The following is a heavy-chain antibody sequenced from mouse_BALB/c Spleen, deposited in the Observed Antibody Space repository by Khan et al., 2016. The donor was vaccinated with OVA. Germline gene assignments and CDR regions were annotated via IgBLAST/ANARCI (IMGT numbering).Heavy chain of an antibody. D-gene: IGHD1-1*01. CDR1: GYSITSGYY. V-gene: IGHV3-6*02. CDR3: AMDYYGTSCYFDV. Sequence: EVQLQESGPGLVKPSQSLSLTCSVTGYSITSGYYWNWIRQFPGNKLEWMDYIRYDGSNNYNPSLKNRISITRDTTKNQFFLNLNSVTTEDTATXYCAMDYYGTSCYFDVWGAGTTVTVSS. CDR2: IRYDGSN. J-gene: IGHJ1*01.